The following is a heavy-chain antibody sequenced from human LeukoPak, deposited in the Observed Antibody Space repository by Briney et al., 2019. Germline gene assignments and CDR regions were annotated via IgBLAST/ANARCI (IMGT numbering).Heavy chain of an antibody. D-gene: IGHD3-16*01. J-gene: IGHJ5*01. CDR3: ARSTVGWFDS. CDR2: IYSDGST. Sequence: GGSLRLSCAASGFTVSTHFMSWIRQAPGPGLEWGSVIYSDGSTYYADSVKGRFTISRDNSKNTLHLQMDSLRAEDTAVYYCARSTVGWFDSWGQGTLVTVSS. CDR1: GFTVSTHF. V-gene: IGHV3-53*01.